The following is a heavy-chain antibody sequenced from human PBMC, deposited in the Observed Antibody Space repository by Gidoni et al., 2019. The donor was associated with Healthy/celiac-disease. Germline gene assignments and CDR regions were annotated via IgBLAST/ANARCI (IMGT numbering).Heavy chain of an antibody. J-gene: IGHJ4*02. V-gene: IGHV4-34*01. CDR3: ARESAASSPLDY. D-gene: IGHD2-15*01. Sequence: QVQLQQWGAGLLKPSETLSLTCAVYGGSFSGYYWSWIRQPPGKGLEWIGEINHRGSTNYNPSLKSRVTISVDTSKNQFSLKLSSVTAADTAVYYCARESAASSPLDYWGQGTLVTVSS. CDR2: INHRGST. CDR1: GGSFSGYY.